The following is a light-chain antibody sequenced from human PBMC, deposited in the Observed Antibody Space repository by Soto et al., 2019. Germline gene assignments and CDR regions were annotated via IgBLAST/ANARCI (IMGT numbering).Light chain of an antibody. Sequence: LTQPRSVSGSPGQSVTISCTGTSSDVGGYDFVSWFQHHPGKPPKLIMYDVSKRPSGVPDRFSGSKSGNTASLTISGLQAEDEADYYCCSYAGSYTFVFGTGTKVTVL. CDR1: SSDVGGYDF. CDR3: CSYAGSYTFV. V-gene: IGLV2-11*01. CDR2: DVS. J-gene: IGLJ1*01.